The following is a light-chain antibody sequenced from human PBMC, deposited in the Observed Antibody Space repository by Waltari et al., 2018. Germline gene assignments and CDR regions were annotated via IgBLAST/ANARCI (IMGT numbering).Light chain of an antibody. J-gene: IGLJ2*01. CDR1: SSDVGGYDF. CDR2: DVH. V-gene: IGLV2-11*01. CDR3: CSYAGADTSVL. Sequence: QSALTQPRSVSGSPGQSVTVSCTGTSSDVGGYDFVSWYQQYPGKAPKLIIYDVHKRPPGAPDLFSGSKSGNTASLTISGLLNDDEADYYCCSYAGADTSVLFGGGTTLTVL.